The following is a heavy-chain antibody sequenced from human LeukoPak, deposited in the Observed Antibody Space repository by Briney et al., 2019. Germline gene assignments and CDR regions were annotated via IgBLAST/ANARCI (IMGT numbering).Heavy chain of an antibody. D-gene: IGHD6-13*01. CDR3: ARDSGGAAAAGYYYYYYMDV. CDR1: GFTFSSYA. Sequence: GGSLRLSCAASGFTFSSYAMHWVRQAPGKGLEWVAVISYDGSNKYYADSVEGRFTISRDNSKNTLYLQMNSLRAEDTAVYYCARDSGGAAAAGYYYYYYMDVWGKGTTVTVSS. J-gene: IGHJ6*03. CDR2: ISYDGSNK. V-gene: IGHV3-30*04.